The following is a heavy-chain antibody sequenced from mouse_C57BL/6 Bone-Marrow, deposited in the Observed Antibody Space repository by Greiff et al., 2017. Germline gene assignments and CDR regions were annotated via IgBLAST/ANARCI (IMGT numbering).Heavy chain of an antibody. J-gene: IGHJ3*01. D-gene: IGHD1-1*01. CDR3: ARLDTTVRGRAWVAY. CDR1: GYAFTNYL. Sequence: QVQLQQSGAELVRPGTSVKVSCKASGYAFTNYLIEWVKQRPGQGLEWIGVINPGSGGTNYNEKFKGKATLTADKSSSTAYMQLSSLTSEDSAVYFCARLDTTVRGRAWVAYWGQGTLVTVSA. CDR2: INPGSGGT. V-gene: IGHV1-54*01.